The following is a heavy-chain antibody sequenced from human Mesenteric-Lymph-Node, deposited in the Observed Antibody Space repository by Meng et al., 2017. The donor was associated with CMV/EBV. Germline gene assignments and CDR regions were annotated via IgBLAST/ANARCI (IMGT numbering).Heavy chain of an antibody. D-gene: IGHD1-26*01. CDR1: GGSISSGDYY. CDR3: ARDGARRNLAYYYYGMDV. V-gene: IGHV4-30-4*08. Sequence: SETLSLTCTVSGGSISSGDYYWSWIRQPPGKGLEWIGYIYYSGSTYYNPSLKSRVTISVDTSKNQFSLKLSSVTAADTAVYYCARDGARRNLAYYYYGMDVWGQGTTVTVSS. CDR2: IYYSGST. J-gene: IGHJ6*02.